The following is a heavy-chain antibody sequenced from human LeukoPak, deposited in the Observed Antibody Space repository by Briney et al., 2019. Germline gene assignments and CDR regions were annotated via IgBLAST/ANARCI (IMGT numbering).Heavy chain of an antibody. D-gene: IGHD1-1*01. V-gene: IGHV4-39*01. CDR1: GGSISSSTYY. Sequence: PSETLSLTCTVSGGSISSSTYYWGWIRQPPGKGLEWVGSIYYSGSTYYNPSLKSRVTISVDTSKNQFSLKLSSVTAADTAVYYCARVKTTLPAGGYYYYGMDVWGQGTTVTVSS. CDR2: IYYSGST. CDR3: ARVKTTLPAGGYYYYGMDV. J-gene: IGHJ6*02.